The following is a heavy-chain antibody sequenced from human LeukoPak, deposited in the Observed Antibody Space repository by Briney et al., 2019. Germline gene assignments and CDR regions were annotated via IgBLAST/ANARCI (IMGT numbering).Heavy chain of an antibody. V-gene: IGHV4-59*01. CDR2: IYYSGST. CDR3: ARGSSNHDYGGNLDY. CDR1: GGSISSYY. D-gene: IGHD4-23*01. Sequence: SETLSLTCTVSGGSISSYYWSWIRQPPGKGLEWIRYIYYSGSTNYNPSLKSRVTISVDTSKNQFSLKLSSVTAADTAVYYCARGSSNHDYGGNLDYWGQGTLVTVSS. J-gene: IGHJ4*02.